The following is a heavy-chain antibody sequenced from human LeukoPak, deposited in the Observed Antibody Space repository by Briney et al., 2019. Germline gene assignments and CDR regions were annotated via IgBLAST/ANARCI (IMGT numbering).Heavy chain of an antibody. CDR2: IFYSAST. D-gene: IGHD6-13*01. CDR1: GASISSYY. Sequence: SETLSLTCTVSGASISSYYWSWIRQPPGKGLEWVGCIFYSASTTYNPSLQSRVTISVDTYKNQLSLNLSSVTAADTAVYYCARHGLVMSAAGLHWFGPWGQGTLVTVSS. J-gene: IGHJ5*02. CDR3: ARHGLVMSAAGLHWFGP. V-gene: IGHV4-59*01.